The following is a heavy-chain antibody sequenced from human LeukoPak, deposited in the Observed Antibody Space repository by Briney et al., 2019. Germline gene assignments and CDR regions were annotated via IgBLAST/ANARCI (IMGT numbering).Heavy chain of an antibody. J-gene: IGHJ6*02. CDR3: ARDSSSSSYYYYGMDV. CDR1: GFTVSSNY. CDR2: IYSGGST. V-gene: IGHV3-53*01. Sequence: GGSLRLSCAASGFTVSSNYMSWVRQAPGKGLEWVSVIYSGGSTYYADSVKGRFTFSRDNSKNTLYLQMNSLRAEDTAVYYCARDSSSSSYYYYGMDVWGQGTTVTVSS. D-gene: IGHD6-6*01.